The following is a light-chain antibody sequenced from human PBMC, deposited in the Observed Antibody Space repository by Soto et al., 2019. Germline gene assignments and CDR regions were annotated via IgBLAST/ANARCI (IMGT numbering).Light chain of an antibody. V-gene: IGKV3-11*01. CDR1: QSVSGY. CDR3: QQRDYWQVT. CDR2: DVS. J-gene: IGKJ5*01. Sequence: EIVLTQSPVTLSLYPGERATLSCRASQSVSGYLAWYQQKPGQAPRLLIYDVSNRATGIPARFSGSGSGTDFTLTISSLEPEDFAIYYCQQRDYWQVTFGQGTRLEIK.